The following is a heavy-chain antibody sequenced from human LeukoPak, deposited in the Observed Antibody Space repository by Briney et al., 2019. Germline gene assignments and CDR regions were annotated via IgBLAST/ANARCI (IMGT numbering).Heavy chain of an antibody. CDR2: ISAYNGNT. CDR3: ARVRGPEIVGRGDYYYGMDV. Sequence: ASVKVFCKASGYTFTSYGISWVRQAPGQGLEWMGWISAYNGNTNYAQKLQGRVTMTTDTSTSTAYMELRSLRSDDTAVYYCARVRGPEIVGRGDYYYGMDVWGQGTTVTVSS. V-gene: IGHV1-18*01. D-gene: IGHD1-26*01. J-gene: IGHJ6*02. CDR1: GYTFTSYG.